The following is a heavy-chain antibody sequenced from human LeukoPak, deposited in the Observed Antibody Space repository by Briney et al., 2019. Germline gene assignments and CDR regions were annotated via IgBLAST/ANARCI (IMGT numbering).Heavy chain of an antibody. Sequence: GGSLRLSCAASGFTFSSYWMHWVRQAPGKGLVWVSRINTDGSSTSYADSVKGRFTISRDNAKNTLYLQMNSLRAEDTAVYYCARDGYTVDAFDIWGQGTMVTVSS. CDR3: ARDGYTVDAFDI. CDR1: GFTFSSYW. CDR2: INTDGSST. V-gene: IGHV3-74*01. D-gene: IGHD5-24*01. J-gene: IGHJ3*02.